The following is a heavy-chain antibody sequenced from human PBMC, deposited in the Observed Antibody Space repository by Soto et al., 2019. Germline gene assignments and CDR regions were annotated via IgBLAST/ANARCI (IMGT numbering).Heavy chain of an antibody. V-gene: IGHV3-53*01. CDR1: GFTVSSNY. D-gene: IGHD6-13*01. Sequence: PGGSLRLSCAASGFTVSSNYMSWVRQAPGKGLEWVSIIYSGGSTYYADSVKGRFTISRDISKNTLYLHMNSLRAEDTAVYYCARAGVAAAGQIGSWGQGTLVTVSS. CDR3: ARAGVAAAGQIGS. CDR2: IYSGGST. J-gene: IGHJ4*02.